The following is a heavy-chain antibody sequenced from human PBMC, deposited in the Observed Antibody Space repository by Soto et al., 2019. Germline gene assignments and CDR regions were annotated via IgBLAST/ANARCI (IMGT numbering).Heavy chain of an antibody. CDR3: ARRTVKRRITIFGVVIDAFDI. Sequence: SETLSLTCTVSGGSISSGGYYWSWIRQHPGKGLEWIGYIYYSGSTYYNPSLKSRVTISVDTSKNQFSLKLSSVTAAGTAVYYCARRTVKRRITIFGVVIDAFDIWGQGTIVTVSS. D-gene: IGHD3-3*01. CDR2: IYYSGST. CDR1: GGSISSGGYY. J-gene: IGHJ3*02. V-gene: IGHV4-31*03.